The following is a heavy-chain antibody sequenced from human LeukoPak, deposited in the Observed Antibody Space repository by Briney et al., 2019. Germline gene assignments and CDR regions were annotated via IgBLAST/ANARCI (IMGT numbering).Heavy chain of an antibody. CDR2: IYYSGST. D-gene: IGHD1-26*01. J-gene: IGHJ4*02. CDR1: GGSISSYY. CDR3: AREGELPLSLDY. Sequence: ASETLSLTCTVSGGSISSYYWSWIRQPPGKGLEWIGYIYYSGSTNYNPSLKSRVTISVDTSKNQFSLKLSSVTAADTAVYYCAREGELPLSLDYWGQGTLVTVSS. V-gene: IGHV4-59*01.